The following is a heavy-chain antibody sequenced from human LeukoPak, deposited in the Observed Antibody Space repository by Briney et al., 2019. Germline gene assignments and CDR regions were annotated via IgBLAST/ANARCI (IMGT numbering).Heavy chain of an antibody. D-gene: IGHD3-10*01. CDR1: GFTFSSYG. V-gene: IGHV3-30*18. CDR2: ISYDGSNK. CDR3: AKENDPELLWFGDHYYCCGMDV. J-gene: IGHJ6*02. Sequence: PGRSLRLSCAASGFTFSSYGMHWVRQAPGTGLEWVAVISYDGSNKYYADSVKGRFTISRDNSKNTLYLQMNSLRAEDTAVYYCAKENDPELLWFGDHYYCCGMDVWGQGTAVTVSS.